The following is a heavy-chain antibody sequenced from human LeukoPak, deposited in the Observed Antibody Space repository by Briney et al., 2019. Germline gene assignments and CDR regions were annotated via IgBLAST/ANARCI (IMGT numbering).Heavy chain of an antibody. J-gene: IGHJ4*02. CDR1: GFTLSSYE. V-gene: IGHV3-48*03. D-gene: IGHD3-10*01. Sequence: PGGSLRLSCAASGFTLSSYEMNWVRQAPGKGLEWVSYISSSGSTIYYADSVKGRFTISRDNAKNSLYLQMNSLRAEDTAVYYCATNPNSYYYGSGSYYLNDYWGQGTLVTVSS. CDR2: ISSSGSTI. CDR3: ATNPNSYYYGSGSYYLNDY.